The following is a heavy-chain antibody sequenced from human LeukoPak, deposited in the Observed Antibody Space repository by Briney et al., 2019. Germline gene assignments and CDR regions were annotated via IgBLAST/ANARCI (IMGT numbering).Heavy chain of an antibody. CDR1: GFTFSTYS. J-gene: IGHJ5*02. CDR2: MSSSSSTI. Sequence: GGSLRLSCAASGFTFSTYSIDWVRQAPGKGLEWISYMSSSSSTIDFADSVKGRFTISRDNARNSVYLQMNSLRAEDTAVYYCARVHTSSYAADLWGQGTLVTVSS. V-gene: IGHV3-48*04. D-gene: IGHD3-22*01. CDR3: ARVHTSSYAADL.